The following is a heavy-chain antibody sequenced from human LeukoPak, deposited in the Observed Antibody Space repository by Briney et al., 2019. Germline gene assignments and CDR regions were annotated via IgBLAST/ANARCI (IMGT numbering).Heavy chain of an antibody. CDR1: GGSISSGGYY. Sequence: SQTLSLTCTVSGGSISSGGYYWSWIRQHPGKGLEWIGYIYYSGSTYYNPSLKSRVTISADTSKNQFSLKLSSATAADTAVYYCAGTNDSSGYYYFDYWGQGTLVTVSS. D-gene: IGHD3-22*01. J-gene: IGHJ4*02. CDR2: IYYSGST. CDR3: AGTNDSSGYYYFDY. V-gene: IGHV4-31*03.